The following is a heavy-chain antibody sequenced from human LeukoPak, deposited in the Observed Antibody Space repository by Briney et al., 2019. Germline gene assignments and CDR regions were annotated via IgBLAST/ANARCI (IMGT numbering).Heavy chain of an antibody. D-gene: IGHD3-3*01. CDR3: AKDYGVTIFGVTPGFDP. CDR2: ISAYNGNT. V-gene: IGHV1-18*01. CDR1: GYTFTSYG. J-gene: IGHJ5*02. Sequence: ASVKVSCKASGYTFTSYGISWVRQAPGQGLEWMGWISAYNGNTNYAQKLQGRVTMTTDTSTSTAYMELRGLRTDDTAVYYCAKDYGVTIFGVTPGFDPWGQGTLVTVSS.